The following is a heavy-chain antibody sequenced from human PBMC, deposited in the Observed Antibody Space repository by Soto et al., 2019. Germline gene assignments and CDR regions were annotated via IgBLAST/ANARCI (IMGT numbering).Heavy chain of an antibody. Sequence: QVQLVQSGAEVKKPGSSVKVSCKASGGTFSSYSINWVRQAPGQGLEWMGEIIPIFGTANYAQKFQGRVTITADESTSTAYMELSSLISEDTAGYYCARDGGRHSGGIDYWGQGTLVTVSS. V-gene: IGHV1-69*01. CDR2: IIPIFGTA. D-gene: IGHD1-26*01. CDR3: ARDGGRHSGGIDY. J-gene: IGHJ4*02. CDR1: GGTFSSYS.